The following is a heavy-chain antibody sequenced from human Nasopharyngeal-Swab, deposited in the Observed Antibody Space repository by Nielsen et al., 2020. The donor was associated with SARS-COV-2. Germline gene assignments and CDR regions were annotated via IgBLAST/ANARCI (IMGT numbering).Heavy chain of an antibody. J-gene: IGHJ4*02. CDR2: IWYDGSNK. Sequence: GESLKISCAASGFTFSSYGMHWVRQAPGKGLEWLAVIWYDGSNKYYADSVKGRFTISRDNSKNTLYLQMNSLRAEDTAVYYCARDYYDSSGYYYFDYWGQGTLVTVSS. CDR1: GFTFSSYG. V-gene: IGHV3-33*01. D-gene: IGHD3-22*01. CDR3: ARDYYDSSGYYYFDY.